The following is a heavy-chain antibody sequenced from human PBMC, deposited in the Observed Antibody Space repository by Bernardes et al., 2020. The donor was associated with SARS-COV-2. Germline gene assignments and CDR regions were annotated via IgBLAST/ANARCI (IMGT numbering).Heavy chain of an antibody. CDR2: MNPNSGNT. CDR3: AKYYYDSSGGQFDY. CDR1: GYTFTSYD. J-gene: IGHJ4*02. D-gene: IGHD3-22*01. V-gene: IGHV1-8*01. Sequence: ASMKVSCKASGYTFTSYDINWVRQATGQGLEWMGWMNPNSGNTGYAQKFQGRVTMTRNTSISTAYMELSSLRSEDTAVYYCAKYYYDSSGGQFDYWGQGTLVTVSS.